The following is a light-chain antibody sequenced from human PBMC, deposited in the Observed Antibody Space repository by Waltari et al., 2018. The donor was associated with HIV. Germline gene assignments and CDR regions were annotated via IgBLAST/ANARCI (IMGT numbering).Light chain of an antibody. Sequence: DIQMIQSPSSVSASVGDRVSITCRASQGLNRGLAWYQQNPGKAPKLLVYEASRLDSGVPSRFNGSGTGSEFTLTITSLQPEDFAVYFCQQAKSFPHTFGGGTKV. CDR2: EAS. CDR1: QGLNRG. CDR3: QQAKSFPHT. J-gene: IGKJ4*01. V-gene: IGKV1-12*01.